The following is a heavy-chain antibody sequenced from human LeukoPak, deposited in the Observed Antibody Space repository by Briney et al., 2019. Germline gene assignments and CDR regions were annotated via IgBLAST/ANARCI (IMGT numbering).Heavy chain of an antibody. CDR2: IYDSGST. V-gene: IGHV4-39*07. Sequence: SETLSLTCTVSGGSIRSSYYYWGWIRQPPGKGLEWIGSIYDSGSTYYNPSLKSRVTISVDTSKNQFSLKLNSVTAADTAVYYCARSPLAFYDSSGYPRVWFDPWGQGTLVTVSS. CDR1: GGSIRSSYYY. D-gene: IGHD3-22*01. J-gene: IGHJ5*02. CDR3: ARSPLAFYDSSGYPRVWFDP.